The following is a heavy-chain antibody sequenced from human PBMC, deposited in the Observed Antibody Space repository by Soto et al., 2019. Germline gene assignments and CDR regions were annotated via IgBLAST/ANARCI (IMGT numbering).Heavy chain of an antibody. J-gene: IGHJ6*02. V-gene: IGHV3-48*02. CDR1: GFTFSSYA. Sequence: GGSLRLSCAASGFTFSSYAMSWVRQAPGKGLEWVSYISSSSSTTYYADSVKGRFTISRDNAKNSLYLQMNSLRDEDTAVYYCARPEYSSSSYGMDVWGQGTTVTVSS. D-gene: IGHD6-6*01. CDR2: ISSSSSTT. CDR3: ARPEYSSSSYGMDV.